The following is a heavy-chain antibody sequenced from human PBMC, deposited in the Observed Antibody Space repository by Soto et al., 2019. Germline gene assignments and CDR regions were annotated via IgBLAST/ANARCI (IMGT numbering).Heavy chain of an antibody. CDR2: FDPEDGET. J-gene: IGHJ4*02. CDR3: ATPFRGGDAFDY. CDR1: GYTLTELS. V-gene: IGHV1-24*01. Sequence: GASVKVSCKVSGYTLTELSMHWVRQAPGKGLEWMGGFDPEDGETIYAQKFQGRVTMTEDTSTDTAYMELSSLRSEDTAVYYCATPFRGGDAFDYWGQGTLVTVSS. D-gene: IGHD2-21*02.